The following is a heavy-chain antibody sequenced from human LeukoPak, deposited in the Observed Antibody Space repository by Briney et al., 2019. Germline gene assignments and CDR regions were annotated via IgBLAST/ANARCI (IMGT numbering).Heavy chain of an antibody. CDR2: INHSGST. Sequence: SETLSLPCAVYGGSFSGYYWSWIRQPPGKGLEWIGEINHSGSTNYNPSLKSRVTISVDTSKNQFSLKLSSVTAADTAVYYCARAPPQGYGDYADDYWGQGTLVTVSS. CDR3: ARAPPQGYGDYADDY. D-gene: IGHD4-17*01. V-gene: IGHV4-34*01. CDR1: GGSFSGYY. J-gene: IGHJ4*02.